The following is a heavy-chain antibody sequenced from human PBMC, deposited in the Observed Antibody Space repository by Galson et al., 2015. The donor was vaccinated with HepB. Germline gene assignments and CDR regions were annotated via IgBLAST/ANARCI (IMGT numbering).Heavy chain of an antibody. V-gene: IGHV7-4-1*02. J-gene: IGHJ6*03. CDR1: GYTFTSYA. CDR3: ARDPLTTIFGVVIIGGGYYMGV. Sequence: SVKVSCKASGYTFTSYAMNWVRQAPGQGLEWMGWINTNTGNPTYAQGFTGRFVFSLDTSVSTAYLQVSSLKAEDTAVYYCARDPLTTIFGVVIIGGGYYMGVWGKGTTVTVSS. D-gene: IGHD3-3*01. CDR2: INTNTGNP.